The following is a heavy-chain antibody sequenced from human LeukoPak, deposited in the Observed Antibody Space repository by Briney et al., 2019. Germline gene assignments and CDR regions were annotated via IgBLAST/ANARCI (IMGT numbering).Heavy chain of an antibody. D-gene: IGHD4-17*01. V-gene: IGHV3-48*03. CDR2: ISASGSVT. CDR1: GFSFSTYE. Sequence: PGGSLRLSCAASGFSFSTYEMNWVRQAPGKGLEWISYISASGSVTHYADSVEGRFTISRDNAKNSLYLQMNSLRAEDTAVYYCARGDSTVTTRTSRRGYYYYYYMDVWGKGTTVTVSS. J-gene: IGHJ6*03. CDR3: ARGDSTVTTRTSRRGYYYYYYMDV.